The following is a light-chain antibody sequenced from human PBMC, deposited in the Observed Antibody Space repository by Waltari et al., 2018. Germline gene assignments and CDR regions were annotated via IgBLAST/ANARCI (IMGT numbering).Light chain of an antibody. J-gene: IGKJ5*01. CDR1: QNISSY. V-gene: IGKV1-39*01. CDR2: TAS. Sequence: DIQMTQSPSSLSASVGDRVSITCRASQNISSYLNWYQQKPGKAPKFLIYTASSLQSGVPTRFSGGGSGTEFTLTISSLQPEDFATYYCQQSYNTLSITFGQGTRLEIK. CDR3: QQSYNTLSIT.